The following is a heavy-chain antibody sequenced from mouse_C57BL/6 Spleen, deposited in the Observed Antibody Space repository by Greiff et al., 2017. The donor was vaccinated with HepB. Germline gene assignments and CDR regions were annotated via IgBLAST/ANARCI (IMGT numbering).Heavy chain of an antibody. CDR3: ARAPGSSYLYAMDY. J-gene: IGHJ4*01. CDR1: GYTFTDYY. Sequence: VQLQQSGPELVKPGASVKISCKASGYTFTDYYMNWVKQSHGKSLEWIGDINPNNGGTSYNQKFKGKATLTVDKSSSTAYMELRSLTSEDSAVYYCARAPGSSYLYAMDYWGQGTSVTVSS. V-gene: IGHV1-26*01. CDR2: INPNNGGT. D-gene: IGHD1-1*01.